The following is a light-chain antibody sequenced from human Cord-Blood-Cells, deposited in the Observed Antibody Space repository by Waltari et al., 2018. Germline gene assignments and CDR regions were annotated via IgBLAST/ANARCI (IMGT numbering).Light chain of an antibody. CDR2: AAS. Sequence: DIQMTQSPSPLSASVRDRITITCRASQIISSHLSLYQQKPEKAPQLLIYAASSLQSGVPTRFSGSGSGTDFTITSSILQAEDFAYYYYQYSYSTLTFGGGTKVEIK. V-gene: IGKV1-39*01. CDR3: QYSYSTLT. J-gene: IGKJ4*01. CDR1: QIISSH.